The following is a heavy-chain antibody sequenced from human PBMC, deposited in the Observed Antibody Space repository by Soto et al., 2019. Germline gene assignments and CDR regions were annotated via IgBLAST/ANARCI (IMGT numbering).Heavy chain of an antibody. J-gene: IGHJ4*02. CDR2: ISYDGSNK. D-gene: IGHD1-26*01. Sequence: QVPLVESGGGVVQPGRSLRLSCAASGFTFSSYAMHWVRQAPGKGLEWVAVISYDGSNKYYADSVKGRFTISRDNSKNTLYLQMNSLRAEDTAVYYCAEGELLHLDYWGQGTLVTVSS. V-gene: IGHV3-30-3*01. CDR3: AEGELLHLDY. CDR1: GFTFSSYA.